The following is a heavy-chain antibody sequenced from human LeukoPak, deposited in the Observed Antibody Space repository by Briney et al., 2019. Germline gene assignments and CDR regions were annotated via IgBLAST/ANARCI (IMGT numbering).Heavy chain of an antibody. J-gene: IGHJ4*02. CDR3: ARAGVYGCSSTSCYTFRY. Sequence: ASVKVSCKASGYTFTSYDINWVRQATGQGLEWMGWMNPNSGNTGHAQKFQGRVTITRNTSISTAYMELSSLRSEDTAVYYCARAGVYGCSSTSCYTFRYWGQGTLVTVSS. D-gene: IGHD2-2*02. CDR2: MNPNSGNT. V-gene: IGHV1-8*03. CDR1: GYTFTSYD.